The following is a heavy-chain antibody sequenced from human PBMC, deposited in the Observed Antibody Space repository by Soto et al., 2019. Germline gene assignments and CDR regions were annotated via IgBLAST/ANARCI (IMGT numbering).Heavy chain of an antibody. D-gene: IGHD2-2*01. CDR2: ISSNGGST. V-gene: IGHV3-64*01. CDR1: GFTFSSYA. J-gene: IGHJ6*03. Sequence: GGSLRLSCAASGFTFSSYAMHWVRQAPGKGLEYVSAISSNGGSTYYANSVKGRFTISRDNSKNTLYLQMGSLRAEDMAVYYCATSTNPCTSCHPGYYYYYMDVWGKGTTVTVSS. CDR3: ATSTNPCTSCHPGYYYYYMDV.